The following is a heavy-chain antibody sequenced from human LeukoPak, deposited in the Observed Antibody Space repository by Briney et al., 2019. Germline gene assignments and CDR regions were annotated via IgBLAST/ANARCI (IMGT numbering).Heavy chain of an antibody. V-gene: IGHV4-38-2*02. J-gene: IGHJ4*02. CDR2: IFHSGST. D-gene: IGHD4-17*01. CDR1: GYSISSGYY. CDR3: ARVGYGDYRIDY. Sequence: PSETLSLTCTVSGYSISSGYYWGWIRQPPGKGLEWIGSIFHSGSTYYNPSLKSRVTISVDMSKNQFSLKLNSETAADTAVYYCARVGYGDYRIDYWGQGTLVTVSS.